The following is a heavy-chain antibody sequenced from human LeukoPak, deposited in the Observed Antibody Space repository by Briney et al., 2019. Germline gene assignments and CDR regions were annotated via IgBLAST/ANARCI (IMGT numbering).Heavy chain of an antibody. Sequence: PGGSLRLSCAASGFTFSSYGMHWVRQAPGKGLEWVANIKQDGSEKYYVDSVKGRFTISRDNAKNSLYLQMNSLRAEDTAVYYCARFFVVGARYFDYWGQGTLVTVSS. CDR3: ARFFVVGARYFDY. CDR1: GFTFSSYG. CDR2: IKQDGSEK. V-gene: IGHV3-7*01. J-gene: IGHJ4*02. D-gene: IGHD1-26*01.